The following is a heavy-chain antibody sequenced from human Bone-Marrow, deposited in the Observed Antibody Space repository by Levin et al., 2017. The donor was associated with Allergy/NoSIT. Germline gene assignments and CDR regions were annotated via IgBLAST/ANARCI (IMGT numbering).Heavy chain of an antibody. CDR1: GFIFSNHN. D-gene: IGHD6-19*01. Sequence: SCTASGFIFSNHNMNWVRLAPGKGLEWVSHITTSSSQVFYADSVKGRFTISRDDAKNSLFLQMNNLRDEDTALYYCAREGSGWGDYWGQGTLVTVSS. J-gene: IGHJ4*02. V-gene: IGHV3-48*02. CDR3: AREGSGWGDY. CDR2: ITTSSSQV.